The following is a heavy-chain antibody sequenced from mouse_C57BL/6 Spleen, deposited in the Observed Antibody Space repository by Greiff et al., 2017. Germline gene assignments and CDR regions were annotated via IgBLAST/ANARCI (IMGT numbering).Heavy chain of an antibody. D-gene: IGHD1-1*01. J-gene: IGHJ2*01. CDR3: AREGPGGSRDFDY. CDR2: IDPSDSET. V-gene: IGHV1-52*01. Sequence: QVQLQQPGAELVRPGSSVKLSCKASGYTFTSYWMHWVKQRPIQGLEWIGNIDPSDSETHYNQKFKDKATLTVDKASSTAYMQLSSLTSEDAAVDYCAREGPGGSRDFDYWGQGTTLTVSS. CDR1: GYTFTSYW.